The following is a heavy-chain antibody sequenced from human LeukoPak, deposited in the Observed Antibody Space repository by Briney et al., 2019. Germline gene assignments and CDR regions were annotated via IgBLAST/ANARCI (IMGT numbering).Heavy chain of an antibody. V-gene: IGHV3-74*01. Sequence: PGGSLRLSSAVSRFTFSGLLMNGVRQAPGKGPAWVSRINSDGSSTGYADSVQGRFTISRDNAKNTLYLQMNSLSAEDTALYYCARVVDSGPSAHSLFDIRGQGTMVTVSS. D-gene: IGHD3-10*01. CDR2: INSDGSST. CDR1: RFTFSGLL. J-gene: IGHJ3*02. CDR3: ARVVDSGPSAHSLFDI.